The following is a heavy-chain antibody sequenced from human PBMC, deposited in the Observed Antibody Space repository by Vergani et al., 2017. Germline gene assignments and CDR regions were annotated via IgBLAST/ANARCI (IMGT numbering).Heavy chain of an antibody. CDR2: IYYSGST. CDR3: ARAIQNRRITMVRGARNYMDV. Sequence: QVQLQESGPGLVKPSQTLSLTCTVSGGSISSGSYYWSWIRQHPGKGLEWIGYIYYSGSTYYNPSLKSRVTISVDTSKNQFSLKLSSVTAADPAVYYCARAIQNRRITMVRGARNYMDVWGQGTTVTVSS. D-gene: IGHD3-10*01. CDR1: GGSISSGSYY. J-gene: IGHJ6*03. V-gene: IGHV4-31*03.